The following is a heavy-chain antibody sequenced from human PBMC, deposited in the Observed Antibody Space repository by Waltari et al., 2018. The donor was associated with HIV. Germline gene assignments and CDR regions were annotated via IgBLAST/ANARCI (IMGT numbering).Heavy chain of an antibody. CDR2: INPNSGDT. V-gene: IGHV1-2*02. CDR1: GYTFTGYY. D-gene: IGHD3-10*01. Sequence: QVQLVQSGAEVKSPGDSVKVSCQASGYTFTGYYIHWVRPAPGQGLEWMGWINPNSGDTNYAQKFQGRVIMTRDTSINTVYMELSRLTSDDTAVYYCTRVGFGSGTYYFPGGYWGQGTLVTVSS. CDR3: TRVGFGSGTYYFPGGY. J-gene: IGHJ4*02.